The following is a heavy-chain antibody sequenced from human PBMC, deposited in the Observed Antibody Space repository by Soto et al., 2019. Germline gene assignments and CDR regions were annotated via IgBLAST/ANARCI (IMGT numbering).Heavy chain of an antibody. V-gene: IGHV3-74*01. Sequence: GGSLRLSCAASGFTFSSDWMHWVRQAPGKGLVWVSRINSDGSSTTYADSVRGRFTISRDNAKNTLFLQLNSLRAEDTAVYYCARVGVAGSDYRGQGHLLPVSS. D-gene: IGHD6-19*01. CDR3: ARVGVAGSDY. CDR1: GFTFSSDW. J-gene: IGHJ4*02. CDR2: INSDGSST.